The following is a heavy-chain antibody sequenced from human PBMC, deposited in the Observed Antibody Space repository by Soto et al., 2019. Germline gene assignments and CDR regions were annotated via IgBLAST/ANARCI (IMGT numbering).Heavy chain of an antibody. CDR1: GNSFTSYW. Sequence: PGESLKISCKGSGNSFTSYWIGWVRQMPGKGLEWMGIIYPGDSDTRYSPSFQGQVTISADKSISTAYLQWSSLKASDTAMYYCARTYSSSWSTEYYYYGMDVWGQGTTVTVSS. J-gene: IGHJ6*02. D-gene: IGHD6-13*01. CDR2: IYPGDSDT. CDR3: ARTYSSSWSTEYYYYGMDV. V-gene: IGHV5-51*01.